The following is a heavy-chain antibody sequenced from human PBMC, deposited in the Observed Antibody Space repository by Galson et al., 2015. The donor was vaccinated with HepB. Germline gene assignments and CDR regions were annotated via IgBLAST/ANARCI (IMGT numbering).Heavy chain of an antibody. CDR3: ARLGVRFLEWFIMDV. D-gene: IGHD3-3*01. Sequence: LTCTVSGGSISSSSYYWGWIRQPPGKGLEWIGSIYYSGSTYYNPSLKSRVTISVDTSKNQFSLKLSSVTAADTAVYYCARLGVRFLEWFIMDVWGQGTTVTVSS. V-gene: IGHV4-39*01. J-gene: IGHJ6*02. CDR2: IYYSGST. CDR1: GGSISSSSYY.